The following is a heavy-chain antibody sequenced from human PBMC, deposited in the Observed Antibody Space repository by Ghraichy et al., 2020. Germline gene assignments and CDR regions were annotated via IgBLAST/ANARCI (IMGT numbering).Heavy chain of an antibody. CDR1: GDSVSSTGVT. CDR2: TYYRSQWFN. J-gene: IGHJ4*02. D-gene: IGHD1-26*01. V-gene: IGHV6-1*01. CDR3: ARRGASGAFDH. Sequence: SQTLSLTCDISGDSVSSTGVTWNWIRQSPSRGLEWLGTTYYRSQWFNFYAESVKSRMTIMTDTSKNQFSLRLNSVTPDDSAFYFCARRGASGAFDHWGQGALVTVSS.